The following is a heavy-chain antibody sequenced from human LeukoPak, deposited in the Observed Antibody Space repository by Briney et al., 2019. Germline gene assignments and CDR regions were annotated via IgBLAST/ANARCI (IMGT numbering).Heavy chain of an antibody. Sequence: SVKVSCKASGCTFSSYVVDWVRQAPGQGLEWVGRIIPVFGPANYAQKFQGRVTITADETTSTAYMELTSLRSEDTAVYYCARRRIVATRSPIDYWGQGTLVIVSS. D-gene: IGHD5-12*01. CDR3: ARRRIVATRSPIDY. CDR1: GCTFSSYV. V-gene: IGHV1-69*13. CDR2: IIPVFGPA. J-gene: IGHJ4*02.